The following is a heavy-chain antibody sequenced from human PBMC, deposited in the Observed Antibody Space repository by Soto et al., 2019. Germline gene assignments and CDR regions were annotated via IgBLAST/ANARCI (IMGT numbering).Heavy chain of an antibody. CDR1: GFTFSSYG. J-gene: IGHJ6*02. D-gene: IGHD2-2*01. Sequence: QVQLVESGGGVVQPGRSLRLSCAASGFTFSSYGMHWVRQAPGKGLEWVAVISYDGSNKYYADSVKGRFTISRDNSKNTLYLQMNSLRAEDTAVYYCAKDNSDLGVVVPAARPYYYGMDVWGQGTTVTVSS. V-gene: IGHV3-30*18. CDR3: AKDNSDLGVVVPAARPYYYGMDV. CDR2: ISYDGSNK.